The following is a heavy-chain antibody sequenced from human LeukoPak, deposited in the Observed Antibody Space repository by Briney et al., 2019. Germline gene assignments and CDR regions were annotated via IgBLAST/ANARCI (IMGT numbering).Heavy chain of an antibody. V-gene: IGHV1-69*13. CDR1: GGTFSSYA. CDR2: IIPIFGTA. Sequence: SVKVSCKASGGTFSSYAISWVRQAPGQGLEWMGGIIPIFGTANYAQKFQGRVTITADESTSTAYMELSSLRSEDTAVYYCARMSITMARGVITRFDPWGQGTLVTVSS. CDR3: ARMSITMARGVITRFDP. J-gene: IGHJ5*02. D-gene: IGHD3-10*01.